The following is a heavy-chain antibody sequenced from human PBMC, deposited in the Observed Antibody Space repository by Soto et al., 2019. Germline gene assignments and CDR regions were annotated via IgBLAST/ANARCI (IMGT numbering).Heavy chain of an antibody. CDR1: GFTFSDHL. CDR3: ARDILSVGPRANEAVDV. J-gene: IGHJ3*01. V-gene: IGHV1-3*01. CDR2: INADNGNT. Sequence: QVQLVQSGAEVRKPGASVNISCRASGFTFSDHLINWVRQVPGQSLEWMGWINADNGNTKYSQTLQGRVTISRHSSASIVYVEVSDMTSEDTAVFYCARDILSVGPRANEAVDVWGQGTMVTVSS.